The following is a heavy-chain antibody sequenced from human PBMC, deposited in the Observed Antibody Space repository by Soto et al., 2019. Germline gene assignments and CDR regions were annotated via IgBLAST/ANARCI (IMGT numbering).Heavy chain of an antibody. Sequence: QMQLQESGPGLVSPSQTLSLTCTVSGGSISSDGDYYRWSWIRQHPGKGLEWIGYIYDSGSPYYHHSLESRVTVSVDTSKNQFSLKLSSLTAADTAVYYCARVRENYFDSWGQGILVTVSS. J-gene: IGHJ4*02. CDR1: GGSISSDGDYYR. CDR3: ARVRENYFDS. CDR2: IYDSGSP. V-gene: IGHV4-31*03.